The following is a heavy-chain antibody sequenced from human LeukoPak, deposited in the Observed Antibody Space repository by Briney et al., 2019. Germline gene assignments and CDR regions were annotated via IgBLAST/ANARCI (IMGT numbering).Heavy chain of an antibody. D-gene: IGHD3-22*01. V-gene: IGHV1-46*01. CDR2: INPSGDST. CDR3: ARGRHSYESSDYYYEGDAFDI. J-gene: IGHJ3*02. CDR1: GYTFTSYY. Sequence: ASVKVSCKASGYTFTSYYMHWVRQAPGQGLEWMGIINPSGDSTSSAQTFQGRVTMTRDMSTSTVYMALSSLRTEGTAVYYCARGRHSYESSDYYYEGDAFDIWGQGTMVTVSS.